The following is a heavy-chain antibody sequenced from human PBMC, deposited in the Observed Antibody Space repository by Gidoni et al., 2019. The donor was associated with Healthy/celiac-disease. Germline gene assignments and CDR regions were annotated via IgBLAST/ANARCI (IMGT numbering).Heavy chain of an antibody. CDR2: IYHSGST. Sequence: QLQLQESCSGLVKPSQTLSLTCAVSGGSISRGGYSWSWIRQPPGKGLEWIGYIYHSGSTYYNPSLKSRVTISVDRSKNQFSLKLSSVTAADTAVYYCARERRRAFDYWGQGTLVTVSS. V-gene: IGHV4-30-2*01. CDR3: ARERRRAFDY. CDR1: GGSISRGGYS. J-gene: IGHJ4*02.